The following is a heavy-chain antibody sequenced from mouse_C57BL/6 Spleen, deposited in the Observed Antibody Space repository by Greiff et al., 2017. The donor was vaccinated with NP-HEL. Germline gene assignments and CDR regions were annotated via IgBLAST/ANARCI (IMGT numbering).Heavy chain of an antibody. J-gene: IGHJ2*01. CDR1: GYSFTDYN. D-gene: IGHD4-1*01. Sequence: VQLKESGPELVKPGASVKISCKASGYSFTDYNMNWVKQSNGKSLEWIGVINPNYGTTSSNQKFKGKATLTVDQSSSTAYMQLNRLTSEDSAVYYCDVGEWTGPFDYWGQGTTLTVSS. CDR3: DVGEWTGPFDY. CDR2: INPNYGTT. V-gene: IGHV1-39*01.